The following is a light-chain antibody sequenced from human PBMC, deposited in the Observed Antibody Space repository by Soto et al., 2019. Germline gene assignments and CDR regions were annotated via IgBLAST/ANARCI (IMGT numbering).Light chain of an antibody. V-gene: IGKV3D-15*01. J-gene: IGKJ1*01. CDR2: GAS. Sequence: EIVLTQSPATRSVSLGERATLSCRASQSVSNNLAWYQQKPGQAPRLLIYGASTRATGIPDLIGSSCSRKVFTITIRRLEPDYAALYYYQKYSTFWTFGQGTKVDIK. CDR3: QKYSTFWT. CDR1: QSVSNN.